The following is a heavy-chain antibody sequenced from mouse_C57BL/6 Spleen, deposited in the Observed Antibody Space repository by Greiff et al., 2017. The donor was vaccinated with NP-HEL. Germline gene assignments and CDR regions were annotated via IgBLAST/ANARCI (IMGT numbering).Heavy chain of an antibody. CDR2: IDPEDGDT. V-gene: IGHV14-1*01. CDR1: GFNIKDYY. Sequence: VQLKQSGAELVRPGASVKLSCTASGFNIKDYYMHWVKQRPEQGLEWIGRIDPEDGDTEYAPKFQGKATMTADTSSNTAYLQLSSLTSEDTAVYYCTTSTMVTMNAMDYWGQGTSVTVSS. D-gene: IGHD2-2*01. CDR3: TTSTMVTMNAMDY. J-gene: IGHJ4*01.